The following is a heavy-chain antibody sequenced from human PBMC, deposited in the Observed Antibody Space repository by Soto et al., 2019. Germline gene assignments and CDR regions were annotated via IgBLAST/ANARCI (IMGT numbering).Heavy chain of an antibody. CDR1: GYTFTRYA. CDR2: INAGNGNT. V-gene: IGHV1-3*01. D-gene: IGHD2-15*01. J-gene: IGHJ4*02. Sequence: ASVKGSCKASGYTFTRYAVRWVRQAPGQRLEWMGWINAGNGNTKYSQKFQGRVTITRDTSASTAYMELSSLRSEDTAVYYCARSPKDVVVVAATPFDYWGQGTLVTVSS. CDR3: ARSPKDVVVVAATPFDY.